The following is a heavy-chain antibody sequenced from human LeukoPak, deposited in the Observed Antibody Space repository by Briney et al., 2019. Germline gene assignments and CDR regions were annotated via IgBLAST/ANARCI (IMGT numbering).Heavy chain of an antibody. CDR3: ARESGYCSGGSCYSQTDTDAFDI. Sequence: SETLSLTCTVSGYSISSGYYWGWIRQPPGKGLEWIGSIYHSGSTYYNPSLKSRVTISVDTSNNQFSLKLSSVTAADTAVYYCARESGYCSGGSCYSQTDTDAFDIWGQGTMVTVSS. V-gene: IGHV4-38-2*02. CDR2: IYHSGST. CDR1: GYSISSGYY. D-gene: IGHD2-15*01. J-gene: IGHJ3*02.